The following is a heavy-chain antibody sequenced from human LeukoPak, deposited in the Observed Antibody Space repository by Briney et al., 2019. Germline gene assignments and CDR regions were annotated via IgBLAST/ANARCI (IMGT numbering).Heavy chain of an antibody. D-gene: IGHD5-18*01. Sequence: QSGGPLRLSCAASGFTFTSYWMTWVRQAPGKGLEWLANIRQDGGATYYGGPVKGRFTISRDNAKNSLFLQMNSLRAEDTAVYYCATSKDTAGGPYWGQGTLVTVSS. J-gene: IGHJ4*02. V-gene: IGHV3-7*01. CDR3: ATSKDTAGGPY. CDR1: GFTFTSYW. CDR2: IRQDGGAT.